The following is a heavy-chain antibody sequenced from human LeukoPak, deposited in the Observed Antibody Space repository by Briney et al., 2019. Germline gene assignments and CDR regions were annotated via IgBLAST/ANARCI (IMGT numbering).Heavy chain of an antibody. J-gene: IGHJ3*02. D-gene: IGHD1-26*01. CDR1: GGSISSYY. CDR3: ARHVEVFGSSLAFDI. CDR2: IYYSGST. V-gene: IGHV4-59*08. Sequence: PSETLSLTCTVSGGSISSYYWSWIRQPPGKGLERIGYIYYSGSTNYNPSLKSRVTISVDTSKNQFSLKLSSVTAADTAVYYCARHVEVFGSSLAFDIWGQGTMVTVSS.